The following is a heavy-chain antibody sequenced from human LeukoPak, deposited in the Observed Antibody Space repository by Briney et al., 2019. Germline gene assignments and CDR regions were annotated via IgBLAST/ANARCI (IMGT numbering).Heavy chain of an antibody. CDR1: GGTFSNYA. D-gene: IGHD6-13*01. V-gene: IGHV1-69*05. CDR3: ARDMGIAAAGYDAFDI. Sequence: ASVKVSCKASGGTFSNYAISWVRQAPGQGLEWMGGLIPVFGTTNYAQKFQGRVTITRDTSASTAYMELSSLRSEDTAVYYCARDMGIAAAGYDAFDIWGQGTMVTVSS. CDR2: LIPVFGTT. J-gene: IGHJ3*02.